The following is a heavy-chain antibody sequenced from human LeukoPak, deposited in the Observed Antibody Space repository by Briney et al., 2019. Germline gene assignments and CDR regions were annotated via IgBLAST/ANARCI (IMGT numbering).Heavy chain of an antibody. V-gene: IGHV7-4-1*02. J-gene: IGHJ4*02. Sequence: ASVKVSCKASGYTFTSYGISWVRQAPGQGLEWMGWINTNTGNPTYAQGFTGRFVFSLDTSVSTAYLQISSLKAEDTAVYYCARIGDSSGYSYWGQGTLVTVSS. CDR1: GYTFTSYG. CDR2: INTNTGNP. D-gene: IGHD3-22*01. CDR3: ARIGDSSGYSY.